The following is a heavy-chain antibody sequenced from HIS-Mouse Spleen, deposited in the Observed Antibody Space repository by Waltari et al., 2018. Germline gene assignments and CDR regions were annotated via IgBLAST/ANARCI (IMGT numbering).Heavy chain of an antibody. CDR2: IYYSGST. V-gene: IGHV4-39*07. Sequence: QLQLQESGPGLVKPSETLSLTCTVSGGSISSSSYYWGWIRQPPGKGLEWIGSIYYSGSTYSNPSLKSRVTISGDPSKNQFSLKLCSVTAADTAVYYCAREIPYSSSWYHWYFDLWGRGTIVTVSS. J-gene: IGHJ2*01. CDR3: AREIPYSSSWYHWYFDL. CDR1: GGSISSSSYY. D-gene: IGHD6-13*01.